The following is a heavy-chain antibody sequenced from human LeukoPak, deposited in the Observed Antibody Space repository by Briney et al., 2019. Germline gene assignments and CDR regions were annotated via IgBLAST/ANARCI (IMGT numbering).Heavy chain of an antibody. D-gene: IGHD3-16*01. Sequence: SETLSLTCAVYGGSFSGYYWSWIRQPPGKGLEWIGYIYYGGSTNYNPSLKSRVTISVDTSKNQLSLKLSSVTAADTAVYYCARVNDYVWGSFSFDYWGQGTLVTVSS. CDR3: ARVNDYVWGSFSFDY. V-gene: IGHV4-59*01. CDR1: GGSFSGYY. CDR2: IYYGGST. J-gene: IGHJ4*02.